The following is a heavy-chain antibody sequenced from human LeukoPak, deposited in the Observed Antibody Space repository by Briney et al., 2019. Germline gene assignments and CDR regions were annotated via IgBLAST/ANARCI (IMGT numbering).Heavy chain of an antibody. CDR1: GYTFTAYA. Sequence: ASVKVSCKTSGYTFTAYAISWVRQAPGQGLEWMGGIIPIFGTANYAQKFQGRVTITTDESTSTAYMELSSLRSEDTAVYYCARDMGHRVATFPGQYAFDIWGQGTMVTVSS. J-gene: IGHJ3*02. CDR3: ARDMGHRVATFPGQYAFDI. CDR2: IIPIFGTA. V-gene: IGHV1-69*05. D-gene: IGHD5-12*01.